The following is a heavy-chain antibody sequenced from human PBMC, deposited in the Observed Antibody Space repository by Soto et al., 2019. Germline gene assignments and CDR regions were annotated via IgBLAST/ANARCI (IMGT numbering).Heavy chain of an antibody. V-gene: IGHV3-23*01. J-gene: IGHJ6*03. CDR1: GFTFSSYA. D-gene: IGHD3-3*01. CDR2: ISGSGGIT. Sequence: EVQLLESGGGLVQPGWSLRLSCATSGFTFSSYAMAWVRQAPGKGLEWVSAISGSGGITYHAASVKGRFSISRDNSRNMLYLQMNSLGAEDTAVYYCARAAHYDFWSGYYYMDVWGIGTTVTVSS. CDR3: ARAAHYDFWSGYYYMDV.